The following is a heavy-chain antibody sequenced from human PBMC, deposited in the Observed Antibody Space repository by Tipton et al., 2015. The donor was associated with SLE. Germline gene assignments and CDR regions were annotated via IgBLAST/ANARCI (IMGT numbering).Heavy chain of an antibody. V-gene: IGHV3-21*03. Sequence: SLRLSCAASGFTVSSNYMSWVRQAPGKGLEWVSSISSSSSYIYYADSVKGRFTISRDNAKNSLYLQMNSLRAEDTAVYYCARVGDGHAPDYWGQGTLVTVSS. J-gene: IGHJ4*02. CDR2: ISSSSSYI. CDR1: GFTVSSNY. D-gene: IGHD5-24*01. CDR3: ARVGDGHAPDY.